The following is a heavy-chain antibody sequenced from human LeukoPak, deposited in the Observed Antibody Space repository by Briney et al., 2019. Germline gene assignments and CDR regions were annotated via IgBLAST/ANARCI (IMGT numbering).Heavy chain of an antibody. CDR2: MNPNSGNT. V-gene: IGHV1-8*01. D-gene: IGHD2-2*01. J-gene: IGHJ4*02. CDR1: GYTFTSYD. Sequence: ASVKVSRKASGYTFTSYDINWVRQATGQGLEWMGWMNPNSGNTGYAQKFQGRVTMTRNTSISTAYMELSSLRSEDTAVYYCAREGPAAIPFDYWGQGTLVTVSS. CDR3: AREGPAAIPFDY.